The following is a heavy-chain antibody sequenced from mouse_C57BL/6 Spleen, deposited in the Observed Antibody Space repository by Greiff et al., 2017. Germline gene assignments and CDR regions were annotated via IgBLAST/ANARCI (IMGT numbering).Heavy chain of an antibody. CDR2: IHPNSGST. CDR3: AITPSYDNYAMDY. CDR1: GYTFTSYW. J-gene: IGHJ4*01. D-gene: IGHD2-3*01. V-gene: IGHV1-64*01. Sequence: QVQLQQPGAELVKPGASVKLSCKASGYTFTSYWMHWVKQRPGQGLEWIGMIHPNSGSTNYNEKFKSKATLTVDKSSSTAYMQLSSLTSEDSAVYYCAITPSYDNYAMDYWGQGTSVTVSS.